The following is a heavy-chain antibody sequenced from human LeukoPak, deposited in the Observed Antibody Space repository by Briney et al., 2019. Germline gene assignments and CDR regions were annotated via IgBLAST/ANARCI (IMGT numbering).Heavy chain of an antibody. J-gene: IGHJ3*02. CDR3: AKDRSPGIAVTRDAFDI. V-gene: IGHV1-8*03. CDR2: MNPNSGNT. D-gene: IGHD6-19*01. CDR1: GYTFTSYD. Sequence: ASVKVSCKASGYTFTSYDINWVRQATGQGLEWMGWMNPNSGNTGYAQKFQGRVTITRNTSISTAYMELSSLRSEDTAVYYCAKDRSPGIAVTRDAFDIWGQGTMVTVSS.